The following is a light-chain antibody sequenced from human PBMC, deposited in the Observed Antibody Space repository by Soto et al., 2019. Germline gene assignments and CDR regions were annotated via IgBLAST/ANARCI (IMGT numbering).Light chain of an antibody. CDR2: SSN. CDR3: AAWDDSLHGPV. V-gene: IGLV1-44*01. CDR1: NSNIGSNT. Sequence: QSVLTQPPSASGTPGQRVTISCSGSNSNIGSNTVNWYQQLPGTAPKLLVYSSNQRPSGVPDRFSGSKSGTSASLAISGLQSEDEADYYCAAWDDSLHGPVFGGGTKLTVL. J-gene: IGLJ2*01.